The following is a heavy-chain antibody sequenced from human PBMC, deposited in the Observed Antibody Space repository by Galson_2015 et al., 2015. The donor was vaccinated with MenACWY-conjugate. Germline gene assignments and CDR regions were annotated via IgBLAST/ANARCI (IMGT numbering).Heavy chain of an antibody. CDR2: TYYRSKWYN. J-gene: IGHJ5*02. CDR1: GDSVSSHSVA. V-gene: IGHV6-1*01. Sequence: CAIYGDSVSSHSVAWNWNRQSPSRGLEWLGRTYYRSKWYNDYAVSVKSRMTINPDTSKNQFSLHLNSVTPEDTAVYYCARTLGPHNWFDPWGQGTLVTVSS. CDR3: ARTLGPHNWFDP.